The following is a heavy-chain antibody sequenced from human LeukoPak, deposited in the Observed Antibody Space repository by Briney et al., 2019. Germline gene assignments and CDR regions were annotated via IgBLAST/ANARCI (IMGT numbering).Heavy chain of an antibody. V-gene: IGHV4-59*01. J-gene: IGHJ4*02. D-gene: IGHD3-22*01. CDR1: GGSISSYY. Sequence: SDTLSLTCTVSGGSISSYYWSWIRQAPGKGLEWIGYIYYSGSTNYNPSLKSRVTISVDTSKNQFSLKLSSVTAADTAVYYCARARPDYDSTGYYPSNFDYWGQGTLVTVSS. CDR2: IYYSGST. CDR3: ARARPDYDSTGYYPSNFDY.